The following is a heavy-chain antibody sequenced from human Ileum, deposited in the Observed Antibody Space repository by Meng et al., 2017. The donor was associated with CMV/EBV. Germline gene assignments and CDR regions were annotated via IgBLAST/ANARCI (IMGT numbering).Heavy chain of an antibody. CDR3: ARTLKGSNFWFDT. CDR2: IGPYSGAT. CDR1: GYTFINFG. Sequence: KPSGYTFINFGVGWVRQAPGQGLEWLGWIGPYSGATIYARSVQGRVTMTTDTPTSTAYMELGGLRSDDTAVYYCARTLKGSNFWFDTWGQGTLVTVSS. D-gene: IGHD4-11*01. J-gene: IGHJ5*02. V-gene: IGHV1-18*01.